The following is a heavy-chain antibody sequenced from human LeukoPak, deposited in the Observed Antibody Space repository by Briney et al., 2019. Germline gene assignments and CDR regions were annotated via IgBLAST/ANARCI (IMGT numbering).Heavy chain of an antibody. CDR1: GGSISSYY. J-gene: IGHJ4*02. D-gene: IGHD3-16*02. CDR2: IYYSGST. CDR3: ARASRMITFGGVIVSSPFDY. Sequence: SETLSLTCTVSGGSISSYYWSWVRQPPGKGLEWIGYIYYSGSTNYNPSLKSRVTISVDTSKNQFSLKLSSVTAADTAVYYCARASRMITFGGVIVSSPFDYWGQGTLVTVSS. V-gene: IGHV4-59*01.